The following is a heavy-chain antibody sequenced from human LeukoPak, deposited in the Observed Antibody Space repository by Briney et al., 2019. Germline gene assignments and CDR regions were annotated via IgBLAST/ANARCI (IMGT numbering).Heavy chain of an antibody. J-gene: IGHJ4*02. Sequence: SGGSLRLSCAASGFTFSSYGMHWVRQAPGKGLEWVAVISYDGSNKYYADSVKGRFTISRDNSKNTLYLQMNSLRAEDTAVYYCAKTSGHGSYNPLDYWGQGTLVTVSS. V-gene: IGHV3-30*18. D-gene: IGHD2-15*01. CDR3: AKTSGHGSYNPLDY. CDR2: ISYDGSNK. CDR1: GFTFSSYG.